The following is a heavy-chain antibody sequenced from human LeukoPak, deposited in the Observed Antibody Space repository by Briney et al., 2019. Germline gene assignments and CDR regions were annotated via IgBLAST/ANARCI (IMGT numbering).Heavy chain of an antibody. V-gene: IGHV4-59*08. CDR1: GGSISSYY. Sequence: SEALSLTCTVSGGSISSYYWSWIRQPPGKGLEWIGYIYYSGSTNYNPSLKSRVTISVDTSKNQFSLKLSSVTAAGTAVYYCARHASYDSSGYYYGYAFDIWGQGTMVTVSS. CDR2: IYYSGST. D-gene: IGHD3-22*01. CDR3: ARHASYDSSGYYYGYAFDI. J-gene: IGHJ3*02.